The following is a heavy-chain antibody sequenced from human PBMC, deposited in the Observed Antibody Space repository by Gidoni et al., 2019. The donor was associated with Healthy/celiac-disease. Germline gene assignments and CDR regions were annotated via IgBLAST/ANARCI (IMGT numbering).Heavy chain of an antibody. CDR2: IYYSGST. V-gene: IGHV4-39*01. Sequence: QLQLQESGPGLVKPSETLSLPCTVSGGSISSSSYYWGWIRQPPGKGLEWIGSIYYSGSTYYNPSLKSRVTISVDTSKNQFSLKLSSVTAADTAVYYCANQGNDFWSGYLGYWGQGTLVTVSS. CDR3: ANQGNDFWSGYLGY. J-gene: IGHJ4*02. D-gene: IGHD3-3*01. CDR1: GGSISSSSYY.